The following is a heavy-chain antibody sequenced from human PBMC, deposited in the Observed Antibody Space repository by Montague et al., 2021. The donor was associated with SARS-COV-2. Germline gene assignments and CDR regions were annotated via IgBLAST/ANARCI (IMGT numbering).Heavy chain of an antibody. V-gene: IGHV4-59*01. CDR1: GGSISSYY. CDR2: IYYSGST. J-gene: IGHJ6*02. D-gene: IGHD3-22*01. Sequence: SETLSLTCTVSGGSISSYYWSWIRQPPGKGLEWIGYIYYSGSTNYNPSLKSRVTTSVDTSKNQFSLKLSSVTAADTAAYYCARDSDYYDSSAGYYYGMDVWGQGTTVTVSS. CDR3: ARDSDYYDSSAGYYYGMDV.